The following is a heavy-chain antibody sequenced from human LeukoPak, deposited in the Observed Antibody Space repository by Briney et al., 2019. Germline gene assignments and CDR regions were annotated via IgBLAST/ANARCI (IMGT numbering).Heavy chain of an antibody. CDR1: GGTLTSHS. CDR3: ARNPSGDVDTTMIMYYHYGMDV. V-gene: IGHV1-69*02. CDR2: IILLLGIV. D-gene: IGHD5-18*01. Sequence: ASVSVSCKASGGTLTSHSIGWVRQAPEQGLEWMGRIILLLGIVNYAQNFQGRATITADKPTSTAYMEVSSLTSEDTAVYYCARNPSGDVDTTMIMYYHYGMDVWGQGTTVTVSS. J-gene: IGHJ6*02.